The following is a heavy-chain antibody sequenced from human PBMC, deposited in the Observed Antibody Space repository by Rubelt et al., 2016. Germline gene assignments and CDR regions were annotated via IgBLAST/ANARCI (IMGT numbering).Heavy chain of an antibody. CDR1: GYNFTTYW. Sequence: EVQLVQSGAEVKKPGESLRISCKGSGYNFTTYWISWVRQTPGKGLEWMGRFDPSDSYINYSPSFPGHVTSSADKSISTAYLQWSSLKASDTAMYYCGGGNSWYPLWGQGTLVTVSS. CDR2: FDPSDSYI. J-gene: IGHJ4*02. D-gene: IGHD6-13*01. V-gene: IGHV5-10-1*03. CDR3: GGGNSWYPL.